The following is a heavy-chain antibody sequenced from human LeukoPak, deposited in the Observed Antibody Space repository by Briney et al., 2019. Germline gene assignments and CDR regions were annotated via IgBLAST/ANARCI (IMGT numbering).Heavy chain of an antibody. CDR3: ARDHTAGTLDF. V-gene: IGHV3-30*04. CDR1: GFTFSSYA. D-gene: IGHD6-13*01. CDR2: ISYDGSNK. J-gene: IGHJ4*02. Sequence: PGGSLRLSCAASGFTFSSYAMHWVRQAPGKGLEWVAVISYDGSNKYYADSVKGRFTISRDNSKNTLYLQMNSLRAEDTAVYYCARDHTAGTLDFWGQGTLVTVSS.